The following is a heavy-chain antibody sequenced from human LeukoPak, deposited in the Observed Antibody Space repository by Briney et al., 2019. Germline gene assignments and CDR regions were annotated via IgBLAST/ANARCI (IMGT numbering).Heavy chain of an antibody. J-gene: IGHJ3*02. CDR3: AREGLTTSRNNAFDI. D-gene: IGHD4-11*01. CDR2: IWSDESKK. V-gene: IGHV3-33*01. CDR1: GYTFSSYG. Sequence: GGSLGLSCAASGYTFSSYGMHWVRQRPGKGLEWLTVIWSDESKKYYGDSVKGRFTVSRDNSKNTLYLDINSLRVDDTAVYYCAREGLTTSRNNAFDIWGQGTMVAVSS.